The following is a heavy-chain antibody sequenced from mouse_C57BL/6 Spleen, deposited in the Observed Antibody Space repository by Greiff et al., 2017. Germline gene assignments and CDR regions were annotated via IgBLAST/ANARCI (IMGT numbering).Heavy chain of an antibody. CDR1: GYTFTSYW. CDR2: IDPSDSYT. J-gene: IGHJ3*01. V-gene: IGHV1-50*01. D-gene: IGHD1-1*01. Sequence: QVQLQQPGAELVKPGASVKLSCKASGYTFTSYWMQWVKQRPGQGLEWIGEIDPSDSYTNYNQKFKGKATLTVDTSSSPAYMQLSSLTSEDSAVYYCARGDTTVGQGFAYWGQGTLVTVSA. CDR3: ARGDTTVGQGFAY.